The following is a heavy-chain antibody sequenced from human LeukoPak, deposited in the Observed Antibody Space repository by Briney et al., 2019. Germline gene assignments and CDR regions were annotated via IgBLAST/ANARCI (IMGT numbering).Heavy chain of an antibody. Sequence: ASVKVSCKASGYTFTGYYMHWVRQAPGQGLEWMGWINPNSGGTNYAQKFQGRVTMTRDTSISTAYMELSRLRSDDTAVYYCARLVSPWGYFDYWGQGTLVTVSS. CDR3: ARLVSPWGYFDY. V-gene: IGHV1-2*02. CDR2: INPNSGGT. CDR1: GYTFTGYY. D-gene: IGHD7-27*01. J-gene: IGHJ4*02.